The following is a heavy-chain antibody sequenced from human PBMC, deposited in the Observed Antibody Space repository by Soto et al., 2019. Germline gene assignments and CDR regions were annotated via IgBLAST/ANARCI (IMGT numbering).Heavy chain of an antibody. J-gene: IGHJ5*02. Sequence: QVQLQESGPGLVKPSQTLSLNCTVSGGSFSSGAYHWSWVRQHPGQGLAWIASISYRGITYSNPSLESRLSMSVDTCKNQFSLNLTSLTAADTAVYHCARMSATGTRWFDPWGQGTLVTVSS. V-gene: IGHV4-31*03. CDR1: GGSFSSGAYH. D-gene: IGHD6-13*01. CDR3: ARMSATGTRWFDP. CDR2: ISYRGIT.